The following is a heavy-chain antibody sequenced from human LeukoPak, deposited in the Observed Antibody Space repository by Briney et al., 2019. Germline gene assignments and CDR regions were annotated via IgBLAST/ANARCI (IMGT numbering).Heavy chain of an antibody. Sequence: PSETLSLTCAVYGGSFSGYYWSWIRQPPGKGLEWIGEINHSGSTNYNPSLKSRVTISVDTSKNQFSLKLSSVTAADTAVYYCASRQGYSYGPRDYWGQGTLVIVSS. D-gene: IGHD5-18*01. J-gene: IGHJ4*02. CDR3: ASRQGYSYGPRDY. V-gene: IGHV4-34*01. CDR1: GGSFSGYY. CDR2: INHSGST.